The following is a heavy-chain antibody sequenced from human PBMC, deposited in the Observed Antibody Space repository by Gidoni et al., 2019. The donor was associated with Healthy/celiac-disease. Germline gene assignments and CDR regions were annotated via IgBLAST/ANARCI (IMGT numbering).Heavy chain of an antibody. CDR3: ARDLNYYGSGSYLGWFDP. CDR2: INPSGGST. Sequence: MGIINPSGGSTSYAQKFQGRVTMTRDTSTSTVYMELSSLRSEDTAVYYCARDLNYYGSGSYLGWFDPWGQGTLVTVSS. V-gene: IGHV1-46*01. J-gene: IGHJ5*02. D-gene: IGHD3-10*01.